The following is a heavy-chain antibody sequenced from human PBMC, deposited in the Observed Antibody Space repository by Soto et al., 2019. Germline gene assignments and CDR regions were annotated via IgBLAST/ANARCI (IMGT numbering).Heavy chain of an antibody. CDR2: MQPRDGRT. Sequence: QVQLVQSGAEVREPGASVKVSCKASGYSFSSLDITWVRPTTGQGLEWMGWMQPRDGRTGYAQKFQGRVTMTRDTSINTAYMELSSLTSDDTAFYYCARGVTAGVDYWGQGTLVTVSS. J-gene: IGHJ4*02. D-gene: IGHD1-26*01. CDR1: GYSFSSLD. V-gene: IGHV1-8*01. CDR3: ARGVTAGVDY.